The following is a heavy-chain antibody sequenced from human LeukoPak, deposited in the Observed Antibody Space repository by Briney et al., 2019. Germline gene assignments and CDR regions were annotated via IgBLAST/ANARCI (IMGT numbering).Heavy chain of an antibody. D-gene: IGHD3-22*01. CDR3: AKNYDSSGTTRDY. V-gene: IGHV3-21*04. J-gene: IGHJ4*02. CDR1: GFTFSSYS. Sequence: GGSLRLSCAASGFTFSSYSMNWVRQAPGKGLEWVSSISSSSSYIYYADSVKGRFTISRDNSKNTLYLQMNSLRAEDTAVYYCAKNYDSSGTTRDYWGQGTLVTVSS. CDR2: ISSSSSYI.